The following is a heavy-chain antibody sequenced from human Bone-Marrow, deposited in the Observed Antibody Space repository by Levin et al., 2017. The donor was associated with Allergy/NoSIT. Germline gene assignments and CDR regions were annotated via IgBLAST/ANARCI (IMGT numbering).Heavy chain of an antibody. D-gene: IGHD3-22*01. CDR2: IKYDGSEK. V-gene: IGHV3-7*01. J-gene: IGHJ3*02. CDR3: ARIYDSTGYYSGVGAFDI. Sequence: GGSLRLSCAASVFTFDAYWMTWVRQAPGKGLEWVAKIKYDGSEKKYVESVKGRFTIARDNAKNLLFLQMNSLRAEDTAVYYCARIYDSTGYYSGVGAFDIWGQGTTVTVSS. CDR1: VFTFDAYW.